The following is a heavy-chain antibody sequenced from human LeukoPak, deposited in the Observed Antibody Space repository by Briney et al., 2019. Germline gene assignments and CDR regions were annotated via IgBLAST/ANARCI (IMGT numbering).Heavy chain of an antibody. CDR3: ARDTRSADYNWFDP. CDR1: GGSISSGDYY. J-gene: IGHJ5*02. CDR2: IYYSGST. Sequence: SETLSLTCTVSGGSISSGDYYWSWIRQPPGKGLEWIGYIYYSGSTYYNPSLKSRVTISVDTSKNQFSLKLSSVTAADTAVCYCARDTRSADYNWFDPWGQGTLVTVSS. V-gene: IGHV4-30-4*01. D-gene: IGHD2-2*01.